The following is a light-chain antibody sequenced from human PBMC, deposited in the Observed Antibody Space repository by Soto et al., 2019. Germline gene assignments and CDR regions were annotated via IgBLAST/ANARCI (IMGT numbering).Light chain of an antibody. CDR3: YSYTSSSTYV. V-gene: IGLV2-14*01. Sequence: QTVLTQPASVSGSPGQSITISCSGTGSDVGAYNYVSWYQQHPAKAPKLMIYDVSNRPSGVSDRFSGSKSGNTASLTISRLQAEDEADYYCYSYTSSSTYVFGSGTKLTVL. J-gene: IGLJ1*01. CDR2: DVS. CDR1: GSDVGAYNY.